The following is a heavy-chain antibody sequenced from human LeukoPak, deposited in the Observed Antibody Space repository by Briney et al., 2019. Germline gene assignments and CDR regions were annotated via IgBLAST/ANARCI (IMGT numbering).Heavy chain of an antibody. J-gene: IGHJ4*02. D-gene: IGHD4-23*01. CDR1: GYNFISYY. Sequence: ASVKVSCKASGYNFISYYMHWVRQAPGQGLEWMGIINPSGGSTSYAQKFQDRVTITTDDSTSTAYMALSSLRSEDTAVYYCARGDGYGGNSGSDYWGQGTLVTVSS. CDR3: ARGDGYGGNSGSDY. V-gene: IGHV1-46*01. CDR2: INPSGGST.